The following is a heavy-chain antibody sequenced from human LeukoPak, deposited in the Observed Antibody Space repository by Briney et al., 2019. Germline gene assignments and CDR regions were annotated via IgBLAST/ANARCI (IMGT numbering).Heavy chain of an antibody. Sequence: GGSLRLSCSASGSSFSTYAMHWVRLAPGKGLEYVSSISSKGDPTYYADSVRGRFTISRDNSRNTLYLQMSGLRSEDTAVYYCVKDRAVEYWGQGTLVTVSS. D-gene: IGHD3-10*01. CDR2: ISSKGDPT. CDR1: GSSFSTYA. V-gene: IGHV3-64D*06. J-gene: IGHJ4*02. CDR3: VKDRAVEY.